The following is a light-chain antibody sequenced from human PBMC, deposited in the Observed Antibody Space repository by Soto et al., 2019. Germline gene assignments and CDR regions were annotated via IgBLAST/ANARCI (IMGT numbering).Light chain of an antibody. V-gene: IGLV1-44*01. Sequence: QSVLTQPPSASGTPGQRVTISCSGSSCNIGSDTVNWYQQFPGTAPKLLIYTNDQRPSGVPDRISGSKSGTSASLAISGLQSEDEADYYCASWDDSLNGPVFGGGTKLTVL. CDR3: ASWDDSLNGPV. CDR2: TND. CDR1: SCNIGSDT. J-gene: IGLJ2*01.